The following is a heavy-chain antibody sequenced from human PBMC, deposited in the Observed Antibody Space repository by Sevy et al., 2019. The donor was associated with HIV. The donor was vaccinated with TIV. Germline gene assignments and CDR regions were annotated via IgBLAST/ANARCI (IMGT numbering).Heavy chain of an antibody. CDR1: GFTFSNAW. V-gene: IGHV3-15*01. J-gene: IGHJ4*02. CDR2: IKSKTDGGTT. D-gene: IGHD1-26*01. CDR3: TTDWGRVGATWHYGTD. Sequence: GGSLRLSCAASGFTFSNAWMSWVRQAPGKGLEWVGRIKSKTDGGTTDYAAPVKGRFTISRDDSKTTLYLQMNSLKTEDTAVYYCTTDWGRVGATWHYGTDWGQGTLVTVSS.